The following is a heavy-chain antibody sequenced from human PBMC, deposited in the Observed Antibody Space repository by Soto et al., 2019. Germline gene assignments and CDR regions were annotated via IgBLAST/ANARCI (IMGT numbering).Heavy chain of an antibody. CDR3: ARGVVSTGYFDY. CDR2: SRDKVHSHTT. V-gene: IGHV3-72*01. Sequence: EVQLAESGGGLVQPGGSLRLSCAASGFTVSDHYMDGVRQAPGKGLEWVGRSRDKVHSHTTEYAASVKGRFTISRGDSENSLYLQMNSLKTEDTAVYYCARGVVSTGYFDYWGQGTLVTVSS. J-gene: IGHJ4*02. D-gene: IGHD5-12*01. CDR1: GFTVSDHY.